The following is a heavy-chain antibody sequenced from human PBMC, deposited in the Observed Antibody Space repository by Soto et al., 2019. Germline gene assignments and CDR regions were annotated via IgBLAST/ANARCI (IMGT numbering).Heavy chain of an antibody. CDR3: AKDSPYYYDSSGQGPFDY. Sequence: GGSLRLSCAASGFTFSGYVMHWGRQAPGKGLEWVAVISYDGSNKYYADSVKGRFTISRDNSKNTLYLQMNSLRAEDTAVYYCAKDSPYYYDSSGQGPFDYWGQGTLVTVSS. CDR2: ISYDGSNK. D-gene: IGHD3-22*01. V-gene: IGHV3-30*18. J-gene: IGHJ4*02. CDR1: GFTFSGYV.